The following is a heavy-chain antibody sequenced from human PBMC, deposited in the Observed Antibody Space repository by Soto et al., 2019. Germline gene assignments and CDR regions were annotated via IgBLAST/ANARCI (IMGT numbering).Heavy chain of an antibody. CDR2: IYSRGGT. J-gene: IGHJ5*02. D-gene: IGHD3-3*01. CDR1: GGAISGYY. Sequence: QVQLQESGPGLVKPSETLSLTCTVSGGAISGYYWTWIRQSAGKGLEWIGRIYSRGGTKYNPSLQSRVTKSLDTSKNQFSLRLTSVTAADTAVYYCARGQRFSDSFDPWGQGTLVTVSS. CDR3: ARGQRFSDSFDP. V-gene: IGHV4-4*07.